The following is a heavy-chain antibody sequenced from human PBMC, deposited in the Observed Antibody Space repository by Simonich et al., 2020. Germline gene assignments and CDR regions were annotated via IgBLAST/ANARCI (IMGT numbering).Heavy chain of an antibody. V-gene: IGHV4-34*01. D-gene: IGHD3-16*01. CDR2: LNHSGRT. CDR1: GGSFSGYY. J-gene: IGHJ3*02. CDR3: ARPLGIVWAFDI. Sequence: QVQLQQWGAGLLKPSETLSLTCAVYGGSFSGYYWSWIRQPPGKGLEWIGELNHSGRTNYNPSLKSRVTISVDTSKNQFSLKLSSVTAADTAVYYCARPLGIVWAFDIWGQGTMVTVSS.